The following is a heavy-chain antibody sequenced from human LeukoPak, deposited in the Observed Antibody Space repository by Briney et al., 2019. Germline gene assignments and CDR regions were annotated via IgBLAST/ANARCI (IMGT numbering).Heavy chain of an antibody. Sequence: PGGSLRLSCASSGFTFSDYYMNWIRQAPRKGLEWGSYNSSSCYTKYTDSVKGRFTISRDNTRNSLFLQMNSLRDEDTAIYSCARVPLSRCSSGECFTTFDNWGQGTLVTVSS. J-gene: IGHJ4*02. CDR1: GFTFSDYY. CDR2: NSSSCYT. V-gene: IGHV3-11*05. CDR3: ARVPLSRCSSGECFTTFDN. D-gene: IGHD3-22*01.